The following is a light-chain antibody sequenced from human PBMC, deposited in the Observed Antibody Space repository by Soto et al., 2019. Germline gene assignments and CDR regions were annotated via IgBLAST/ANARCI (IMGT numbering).Light chain of an antibody. V-gene: IGKV3-15*01. CDR3: QQYNDWPPFT. J-gene: IGKJ3*01. Sequence: EIVMTQSPATLSVSPGERATLSCRASQSVGSNLAWYQQKPGQAPRLLIYGASTRATGIPATFSGSGSGTEFTLTISSLQSEDFAVYYCQQYNDWPPFTFGPGTKVDIK. CDR2: GAS. CDR1: QSVGSN.